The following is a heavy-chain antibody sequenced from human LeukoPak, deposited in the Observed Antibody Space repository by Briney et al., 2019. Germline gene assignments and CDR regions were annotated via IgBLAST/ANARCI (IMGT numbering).Heavy chain of an antibody. Sequence: SETLSLTCTVSGGSISRYYWSWIRQPPGKGLEWIGYIYYSGSTNYNPSLKSRLTISLDTSKNQFSLKLSSVTAADTAVYYCARVGDWNDLVYWGQGTLVTVSS. J-gene: IGHJ4*02. CDR3: ARVGDWNDLVY. CDR1: GGSISRYY. V-gene: IGHV4-59*01. D-gene: IGHD1-1*01. CDR2: IYYSGST.